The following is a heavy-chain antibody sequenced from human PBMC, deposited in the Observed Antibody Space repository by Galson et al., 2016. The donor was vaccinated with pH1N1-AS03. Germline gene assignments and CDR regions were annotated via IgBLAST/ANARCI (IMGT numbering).Heavy chain of an antibody. D-gene: IGHD6-25*01. V-gene: IGHV5-51*01. CDR1: GYTFTNSW. Sequence: QSGAEVKKPGESLKISCKTSGYTFTNSWIAWVRQMPGKGLEWMGCIHPIDSDTRYNPSFQGQVTISADKSINTAYLQWSSLKASDTAIYYCARHNEAATLSAPSDYWGQGTLVTVSS. J-gene: IGHJ4*02. CDR3: ARHNEAATLSAPSDY. CDR2: IHPIDSDT.